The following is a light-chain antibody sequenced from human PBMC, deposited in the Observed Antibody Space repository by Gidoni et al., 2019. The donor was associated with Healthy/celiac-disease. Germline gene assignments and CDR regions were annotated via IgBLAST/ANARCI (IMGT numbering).Light chain of an antibody. V-gene: IGKV3-11*01. J-gene: IGKJ3*01. CDR3: QQRSNWPPG. CDR2: DAS. CDR1: QSVSSY. Sequence: EIVLTQPPATRSLSPGERATLSCRASQSVSSYLAWYQQKPGQAPRLLIYDASNRATGIPARFSGSGSGTDFTLTISSLEPEDFAVYYCQQRSNWPPGFGPGTKVDIK.